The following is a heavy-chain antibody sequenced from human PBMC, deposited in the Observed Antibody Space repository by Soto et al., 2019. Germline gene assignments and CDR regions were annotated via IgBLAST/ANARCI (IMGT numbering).Heavy chain of an antibody. J-gene: IGHJ2*01. V-gene: IGHV4-59*08. CDR2: IYYSGST. CDR3: ARRAGYNDWYFDL. Sequence: QVQLQESGPGLVKPSETLSLTCTVSGGSISSYYWRWIRQPPGKGLEWIGYIYYSGSTNYNPSLKSRVTISVDTSKNQFSLKLSSVTAADTAVYYCARRAGYNDWYFDLWGRGTLVTVSS. D-gene: IGHD5-12*01. CDR1: GGSISSYY.